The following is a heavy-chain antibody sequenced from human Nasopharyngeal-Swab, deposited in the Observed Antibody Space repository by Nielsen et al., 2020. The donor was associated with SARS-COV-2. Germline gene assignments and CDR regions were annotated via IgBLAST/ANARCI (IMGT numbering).Heavy chain of an antibody. V-gene: IGHV5-10-1*01. D-gene: IGHD2-2*01. Sequence: SCKGSGYRFTSYWITWVRQMPGKGLEWMGRIDPTDSYTNYSPSFQGHVTISADKSINTAYLQWRSLKASDTAMYYCARLYCSSTSCYGGFDYWGQGTLVTVSS. CDR1: GYRFTSYW. CDR3: ARLYCSSTSCYGGFDY. J-gene: IGHJ4*02. CDR2: IDPTDSYT.